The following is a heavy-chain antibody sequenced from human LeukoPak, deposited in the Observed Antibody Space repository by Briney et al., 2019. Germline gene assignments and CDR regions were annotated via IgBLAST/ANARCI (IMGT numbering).Heavy chain of an antibody. V-gene: IGHV4-34*01. CDR1: GGSFSGYY. D-gene: IGHD6-19*01. CDR2: INHSGST. Sequence: SETLSLTCAVYGGSFSGYYWSWIRQPPGQGLEWMGEINHSGSTNYNPSLKSRVTISVDTSKNQFSLKLSSVTAADTAVYYCARDWGSGWYRWFDPWGQGTLVTVSS. J-gene: IGHJ5*02. CDR3: ARDWGSGWYRWFDP.